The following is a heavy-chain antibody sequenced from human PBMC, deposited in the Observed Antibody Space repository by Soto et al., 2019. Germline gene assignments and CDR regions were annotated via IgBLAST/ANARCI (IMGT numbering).Heavy chain of an antibody. D-gene: IGHD6-13*01. Sequence: TGGSLRLSCAASGFTFSSYWMSWVRQAPGKGLEWVANIKQDGSEKYYVDSVNGRFTISRDNAKNSLYLQMNSLRAEDTAVYYCARFLVLSSSRNWFDPSCQGTLVTVS. V-gene: IGHV3-7*03. J-gene: IGHJ5*02. CDR2: IKQDGSEK. CDR1: GFTFSSYW. CDR3: ARFLVLSSSRNWFDP.